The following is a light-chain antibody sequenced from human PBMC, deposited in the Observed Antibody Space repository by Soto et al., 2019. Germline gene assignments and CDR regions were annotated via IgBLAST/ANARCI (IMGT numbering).Light chain of an antibody. Sequence: QSVLTQPPSASGTPGQRVTISCSGSSFNIGRNPVNWYQQGLNTAPKLLIFAFNSRPSGVPDRFSGSRSASSASLAVTGLQPEDEADYYCQSYDIRLSSWVFGGGTKLTVL. V-gene: IGLV1-40*01. CDR1: SFNIGRNP. CDR2: AFN. J-gene: IGLJ3*02. CDR3: QSYDIRLSSWV.